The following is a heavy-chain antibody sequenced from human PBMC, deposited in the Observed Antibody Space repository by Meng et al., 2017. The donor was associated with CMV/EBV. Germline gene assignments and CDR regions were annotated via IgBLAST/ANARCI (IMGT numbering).Heavy chain of an antibody. CDR3: ARGYCSSTSYRTGVWFDP. Sequence: ASVKVSCKASGYTFTGYYMHWVRQAPGQGLEWMGWINPNSGGTNYAQKFQGRVTMTRDTSISTAYMELSRLRSDDTAVYYCARGYCSSTSYRTGVWFDPWGQGTLVTVSS. CDR1: GYTFTGYY. CDR2: INPNSGGT. V-gene: IGHV1-2*02. D-gene: IGHD2-2*01. J-gene: IGHJ5*02.